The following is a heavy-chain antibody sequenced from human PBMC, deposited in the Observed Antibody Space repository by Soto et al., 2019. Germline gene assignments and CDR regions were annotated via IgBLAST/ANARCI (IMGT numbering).Heavy chain of an antibody. V-gene: IGHV1-69*12. Sequence: QVQLVQSGAEVKKPGSSVKVSCKTSGGTFSTYTITWVRQAPGQGLEWMGGIISSFGTTNYAQKFQGRVTISADESTSTAYMDLNSLTSDDTAVYYCATPSSASWGQGTPVTVSS. D-gene: IGHD6-6*01. J-gene: IGHJ5*02. CDR1: GGTFSTYT. CDR2: IISSFGTT. CDR3: ATPSSAS.